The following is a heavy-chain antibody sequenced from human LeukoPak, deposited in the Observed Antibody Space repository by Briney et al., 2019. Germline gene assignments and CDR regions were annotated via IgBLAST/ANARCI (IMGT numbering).Heavy chain of an antibody. CDR2: INPNSGGT. V-gene: IGHV1-2*02. CDR1: GYTFTGYY. Sequence: ASVKVSCKASGYTFTGYYMHWVRQAPGQGLEWMGWINPNSGGTNYAQKFQGRVTMTRDTSISTAYMELSRLRSDDTAVYYCARDLRITIFGVVIYYYYYMDVWGKGTTVTVSS. CDR3: ARDLRITIFGVVIYYYYYMDV. D-gene: IGHD3-3*01. J-gene: IGHJ6*03.